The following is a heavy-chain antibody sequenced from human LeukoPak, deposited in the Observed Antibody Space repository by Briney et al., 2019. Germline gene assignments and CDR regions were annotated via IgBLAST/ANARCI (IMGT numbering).Heavy chain of an antibody. CDR2: IYYSGST. Sequence: SETLSLTCAVYGGSFSGYYWSWIRQPPGKGLEWIGSIYYSGSTYYNPSLKSRVTISVDTSKNQFSLKLSSVTAADTAVYYCARGRGLFSYWGQGTLVTVSS. J-gene: IGHJ4*02. CDR3: ARGRGLFSY. CDR1: GGSFSGYY. V-gene: IGHV4-34*01. D-gene: IGHD3-22*01.